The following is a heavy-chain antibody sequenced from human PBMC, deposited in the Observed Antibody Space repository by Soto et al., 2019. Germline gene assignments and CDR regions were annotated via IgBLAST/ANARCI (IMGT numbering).Heavy chain of an antibody. CDR1: GGSFSTLG. Sequence: SVKVSCKASGGSFSTLGINWVRQAPGQGLEWMGGIIPLFGKAGYAETSQGRVTITADTSTGTAYMEVSSLRSDDTAVFYCATAHNSGWYFFDYWGPGTLVTVSS. CDR3: ATAHNSGWYFFDY. D-gene: IGHD6-19*01. V-gene: IGHV1-69*06. J-gene: IGHJ4*02. CDR2: IIPLFGKA.